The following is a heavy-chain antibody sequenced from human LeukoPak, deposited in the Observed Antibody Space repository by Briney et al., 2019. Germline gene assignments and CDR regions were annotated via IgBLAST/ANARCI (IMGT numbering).Heavy chain of an antibody. D-gene: IGHD6-6*01. J-gene: IGHJ4*02. CDR3: ARNIAARRMGGSD. CDR1: GFTFSSYS. Sequence: PGGSLRLSCAASGFTFSSYSMNWVRQAPGKGLEWVSSISSSSSYIYYADSVKGRFTISRDNAKNSLYLQMNSLRAEDTAVYYCARNIAARRMGGSDWGQGTLLTVSS. CDR2: ISSSSSYI. V-gene: IGHV3-21*01.